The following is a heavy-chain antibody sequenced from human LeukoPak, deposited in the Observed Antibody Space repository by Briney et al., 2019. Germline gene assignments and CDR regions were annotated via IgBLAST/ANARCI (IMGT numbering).Heavy chain of an antibody. CDR1: GFTFSDYY. J-gene: IGHJ4*02. CDR3: AKDQGEWLRGRSPADY. CDR2: ISSSGSTI. V-gene: IGHV3-11*04. D-gene: IGHD5-12*01. Sequence: GGSLRLSCAASGFTFSDYYMSWIRQAPGKGLEWVSYISSSGSTIYYADSVRGRFTISRDNAKNSLYLQMNSLRAEDTAVYYCAKDQGEWLRGRSPADYWGQGTLVTVSS.